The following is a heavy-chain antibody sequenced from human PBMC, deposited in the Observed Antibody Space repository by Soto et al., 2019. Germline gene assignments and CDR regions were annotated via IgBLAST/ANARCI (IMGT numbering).Heavy chain of an antibody. CDR2: IVVGSGNT. CDR3: ASQGRGTDYYGMDV. J-gene: IGHJ6*02. V-gene: IGHV1-58*02. CDR1: GFTFTSSA. Sequence: GASVKVSCKASGFTFTSSAMQWVRQARGQRLEWIGWIVVGSGNTNYAQKFQERVTITRDMSTSTAYMELSSLRSEDTAVYYCASQGRGTDYYGMDVWGQGTTVTVSS. D-gene: IGHD3-10*01.